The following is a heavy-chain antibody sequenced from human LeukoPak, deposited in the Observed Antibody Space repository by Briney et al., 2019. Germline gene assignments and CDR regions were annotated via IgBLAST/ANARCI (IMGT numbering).Heavy chain of an antibody. CDR1: GYTFTGYY. V-gene: IGHV1-2*02. D-gene: IGHD3-10*01. CDR2: INPNSGGT. J-gene: IGHJ4*02. CDR3: ARDREYYYGSGSYYKPLDY. Sequence: ASVKVSCKASGYTFTGYYMHWVRQAPGQGLEWMGWINPNSGGTNYAQKFQGRVTMTRDTSISTAYMELSRLRSDDTAVYYCARDREYYYGSGSYYKPLDYWGQGTLVTVSS.